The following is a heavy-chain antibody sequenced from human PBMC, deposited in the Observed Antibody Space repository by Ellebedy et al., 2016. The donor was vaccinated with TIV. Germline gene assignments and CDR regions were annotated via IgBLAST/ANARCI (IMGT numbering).Heavy chain of an antibody. Sequence: GGSLRLSCAASGFAFNNYNMIWVRQATGKGLEWISYISSDGITTDYADSVKGRFTISRDNAKASVYLQMNSLRAEDTAVYYCARDMGRWLQFLAYWGQGTLVTVS. CDR2: ISSDGITT. V-gene: IGHV3-48*03. CDR3: ARDMGRWLQFLAY. J-gene: IGHJ4*02. D-gene: IGHD5-24*01. CDR1: GFAFNNYN.